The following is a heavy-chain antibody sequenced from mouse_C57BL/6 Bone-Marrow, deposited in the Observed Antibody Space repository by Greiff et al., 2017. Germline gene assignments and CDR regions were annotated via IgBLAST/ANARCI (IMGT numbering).Heavy chain of an antibody. V-gene: IGHV1-9*01. CDR1: GYTFTGYW. J-gene: IGHJ3*01. CDR3: ARGDSSGSAGLAY. D-gene: IGHD3-2*02. Sequence: QVQLQQSGAELMKPGASVKLSCKATGYTFTGYWIEWVKQRPGHGLEWIGEILPGSGSTTYNEKFKGRATFTPDTSSNTSYMQLSTLTTEDSASYYGARGDSSGSAGLAYWGQGTLVTVSA. CDR2: ILPGSGST.